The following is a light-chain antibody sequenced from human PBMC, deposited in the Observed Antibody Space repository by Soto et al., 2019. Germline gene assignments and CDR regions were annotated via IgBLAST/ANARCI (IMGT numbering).Light chain of an antibody. V-gene: IGLV1-51*01. Sequence: QPVLTQPLSVSGAPGQRVTISCTGSSSNIGNNLVTWYQQLPGTAPQLLIYDNNKPPPGIPACFSGSQSGKSATLGITGLHTGHEAVYYCGSWDSSLTYVFGSGTK. CDR2: DNN. J-gene: IGLJ1*01. CDR3: GSWDSSLTYV. CDR1: SSNIGNNL.